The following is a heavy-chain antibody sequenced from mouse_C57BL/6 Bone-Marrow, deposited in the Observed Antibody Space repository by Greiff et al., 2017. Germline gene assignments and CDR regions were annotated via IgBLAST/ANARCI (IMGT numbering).Heavy chain of an antibody. CDR1: GYTFTSYG. J-gene: IGHJ1*03. Sequence: VQVVESGAELARPGASVKLSCKASGYTFTSYGISWVKQRTGQGLEWIGEIYPRSGNTYYNEKFKGKATLTADKSSSTAYMELRSLTSEDSAVYFCATLRRDWYFDVWGTGTTVTVSS. CDR2: IYPRSGNT. CDR3: ATLRRDWYFDV. D-gene: IGHD1-2*01. V-gene: IGHV1-81*01.